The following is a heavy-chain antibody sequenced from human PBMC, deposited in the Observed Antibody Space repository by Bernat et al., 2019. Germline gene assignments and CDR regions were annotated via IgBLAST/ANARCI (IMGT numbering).Heavy chain of an antibody. CDR1: GFTFSSYW. V-gene: IGHV3-74*01. Sequence: EVQLVESGGGLVQPGGSLRLSCAASGFTFSSYWMHWVRQAPGKGLVWVSRINSDGSSTSYADSVKGRFTISRDNAKNTLYLQMNSLRAEDTAVYYCASRDCSSTSCYVGYYYYYMEVWGKGTTVNVSS. D-gene: IGHD2-2*01. J-gene: IGHJ6*03. CDR2: INSDGSST. CDR3: ASRDCSSTSCYVGYYYYYMEV.